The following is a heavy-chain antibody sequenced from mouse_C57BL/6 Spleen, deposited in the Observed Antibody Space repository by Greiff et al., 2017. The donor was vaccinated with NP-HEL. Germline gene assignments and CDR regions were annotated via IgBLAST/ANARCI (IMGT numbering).Heavy chain of an antibody. CDR3: AKGTVFDY. V-gene: IGHV10-1*01. CDR1: GFSFNTYA. Sequence: EVKVEESGGGLVQPKGSLKLSCAASGFSFNTYAMNWVRQAPGKGLEWVARIRSKSNNYATYYADSVKDRFTISRDDSESMLYLQMNNLKTEDTAMYYCAKGTVFDYWGQGTTLTVSS. CDR2: IRSKSNNYAT. D-gene: IGHD1-1*01. J-gene: IGHJ2*01.